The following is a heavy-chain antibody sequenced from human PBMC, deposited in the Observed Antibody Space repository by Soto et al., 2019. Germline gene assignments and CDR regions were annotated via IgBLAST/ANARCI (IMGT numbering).Heavy chain of an antibody. J-gene: IGHJ3*02. CDR2: IYYSGST. D-gene: IGHD3-9*01. CDR3: ARHREEKRYFDWFRRGHDAFDI. Sequence: QLQLQESGPGLVKPSETLSLTCTVSGGSISSSSYYWGWIRQPPGKGLEWIGSIYYSGSTYYNPSLKSRVTISVDTSKNQFSLKLSSVTAADTAVYYCARHREEKRYFDWFRRGHDAFDIWGQGTMVTVSS. V-gene: IGHV4-39*01. CDR1: GGSISSSSYY.